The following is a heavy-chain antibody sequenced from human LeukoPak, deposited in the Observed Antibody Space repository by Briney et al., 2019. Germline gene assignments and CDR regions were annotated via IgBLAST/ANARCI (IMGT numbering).Heavy chain of an antibody. CDR1: GGTFSSYA. D-gene: IGHD5-12*01. V-gene: IGHV1-69*05. CDR3: AAKPFDYLKPPDY. CDR2: IIPIFGTA. J-gene: IGHJ4*02. Sequence: ASVKVSCKASGGTFSSYAISWVRQAPGQGLEWMGGIIPIFGTANYAQKFQGRVTITTDESTSTAYMELSSLRSEDTAVYYCAAKPFDYLKPPDYWGQGTLVTVSS.